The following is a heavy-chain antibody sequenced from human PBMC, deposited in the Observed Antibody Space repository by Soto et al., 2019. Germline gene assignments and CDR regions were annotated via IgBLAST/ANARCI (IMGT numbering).Heavy chain of an antibody. CDR1: GGSVADSSYY. CDR2: VYYRGRS. D-gene: IGHD4-17*01. Sequence: ETLPLSYTVSGGSVADSSYYWFLIRQSSGKGLEWIGSVYYRGRSYSKSSVKSRVTISVDTSKNRFSLSLNSVTASDTAVYFCVSQRTTVPTQAYFDYWGPGSLVTVS. V-gene: IGHV4-39*01. J-gene: IGHJ4*02. CDR3: VSQRTTVPTQAYFDY.